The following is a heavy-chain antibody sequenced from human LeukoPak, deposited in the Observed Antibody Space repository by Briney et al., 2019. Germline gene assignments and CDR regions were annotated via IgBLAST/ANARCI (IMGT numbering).Heavy chain of an antibody. J-gene: IGHJ4*02. V-gene: IGHV1-18*01. Sequence: ASVKVSCKASGYTFTSYGISWVRQAPGQGLEWIGWISAYNGNTNYAQKLQGRVTMTTDTSTSTAYMELRSLRSDDTAVYYCARARNRSFVVWNSSGYYYFDYWGQGTLVTVSS. CDR3: ARARNRSFVVWNSSGYYYFDY. CDR1: GYTFTSYG. CDR2: ISAYNGNT. D-gene: IGHD3-22*01.